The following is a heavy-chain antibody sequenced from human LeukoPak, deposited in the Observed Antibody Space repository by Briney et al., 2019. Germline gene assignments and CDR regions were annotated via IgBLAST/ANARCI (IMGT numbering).Heavy chain of an antibody. D-gene: IGHD3-22*01. CDR2: VYISGGT. J-gene: IGHJ4*02. Sequence: PSETLSLTCIVSGDSMSNTDYYWTWIRHPAGKRLEWIGRVYISGGTDYNPSLKSRVTISIDRSKNQFSLKLSSVTAADTAVYYCARDRERDYDSSGPIDYWGQGTLVTVSS. CDR3: ARDRERDYDSSGPIDY. V-gene: IGHV4-61*02. CDR1: GDSMSNTDYY.